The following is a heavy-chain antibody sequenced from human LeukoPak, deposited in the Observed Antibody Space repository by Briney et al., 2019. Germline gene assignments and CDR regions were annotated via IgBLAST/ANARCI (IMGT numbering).Heavy chain of an antibody. CDR1: RGSISSGAYY. Sequence: SETLSLTCTVSRGSISSGAYYWSWIRQHPGKGLEWLGYIYHSGSTYYNPSLESRISISLDTSKNQFSLKLSSVTAADTAVYYCAGSSSSPRLDYWGQGTLVTVSS. V-gene: IGHV4-31*03. J-gene: IGHJ4*02. D-gene: IGHD6-6*01. CDR2: IYHSGST. CDR3: AGSSSSPRLDY.